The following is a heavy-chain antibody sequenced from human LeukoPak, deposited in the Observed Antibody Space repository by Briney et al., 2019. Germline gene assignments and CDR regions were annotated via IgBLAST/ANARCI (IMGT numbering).Heavy chain of an antibody. J-gene: IGHJ4*02. CDR1: GFTFSSYA. Sequence: GGSLRLSCAASGFTFSSYAMSWVRQAPGKGLEWVSAISGSGGSTYYADSVKGRFTISRDNSTNTLYLQMNSLRAEDTAVYYCAKSRITMVRGVITNFDYWGQGTLVTVSS. V-gene: IGHV3-23*01. CDR3: AKSRITMVRGVITNFDY. D-gene: IGHD3-10*01. CDR2: ISGSGGST.